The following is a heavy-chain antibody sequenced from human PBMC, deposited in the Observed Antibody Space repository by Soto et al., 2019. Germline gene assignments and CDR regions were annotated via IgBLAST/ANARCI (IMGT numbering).Heavy chain of an antibody. Sequence: GGSLRLSCAASGFTFSGSAMHWVRQASGKGLEWVGRIRSKANSHATAYAASVKGRFTISRDDSKNTAYLQMSSLKTEDTAVYYCTTDYDFWSGYWSHYYGMDVWGQGTTVTVSS. V-gene: IGHV3-73*01. CDR1: GFTFSGSA. CDR2: IRSKANSHAT. CDR3: TTDYDFWSGYWSHYYGMDV. J-gene: IGHJ6*02. D-gene: IGHD3-3*01.